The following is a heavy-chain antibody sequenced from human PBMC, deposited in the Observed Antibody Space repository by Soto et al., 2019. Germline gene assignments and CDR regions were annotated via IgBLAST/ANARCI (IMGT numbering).Heavy chain of an antibody. Sequence: QVQLVQSGAEVKKPGSSVKVSCKASGGTFSSYAISWVRQAPGQGLEWMGWINPNSGGTNYAQKFQGWVTMTRDTSISTAYMELSRLRSDDTAVYYCARNMRTYYYDSSGSYGMDVWGQGTTVTVSS. V-gene: IGHV1-2*04. J-gene: IGHJ6*02. CDR1: GGTFSSYA. CDR3: ARNMRTYYYDSSGSYGMDV. D-gene: IGHD3-22*01. CDR2: INPNSGGT.